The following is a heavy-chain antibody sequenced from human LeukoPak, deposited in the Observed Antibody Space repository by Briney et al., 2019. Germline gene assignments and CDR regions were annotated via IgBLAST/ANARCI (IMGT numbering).Heavy chain of an antibody. CDR2: IYYSGST. CDR3: ARAILRLGELSSSFFDY. V-gene: IGHV4-61*01. Sequence: SETLSLTCTVSGGSVSSGSYYWSWIRQPPGKGLEWIGYIYYSGSTNYNPSLKSRVTISADTFKNQFSLKLSSVTAADTAVYYCARAILRLGELSSSFFDYWGQGTLVTVSS. D-gene: IGHD3-16*02. J-gene: IGHJ4*02. CDR1: GGSVSSGSYY.